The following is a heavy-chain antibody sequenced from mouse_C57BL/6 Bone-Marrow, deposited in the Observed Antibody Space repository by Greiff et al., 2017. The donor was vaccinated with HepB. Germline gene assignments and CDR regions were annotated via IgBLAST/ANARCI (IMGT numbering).Heavy chain of an antibody. CDR2: INPGSGGT. D-gene: IGHD1-1*01. J-gene: IGHJ1*03. CDR1: GYAFTNYL. CDR3: ARGSYYGSSYDWYFDV. Sequence: QVQLQQSGAELVRPGTSVKVSCKASGYAFTNYLIEWLKQRPGQGLEWIGVINPGSGGTNYNEKFKGKATLTADKSSSTAYMQLSSLTSEDSAVYFCARGSYYGSSYDWYFDVWGTGTTVTVSS. V-gene: IGHV1-54*01.